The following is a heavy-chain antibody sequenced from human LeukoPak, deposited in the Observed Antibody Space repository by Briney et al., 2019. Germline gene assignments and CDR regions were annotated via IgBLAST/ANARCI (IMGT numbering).Heavy chain of an antibody. Sequence: TGGSLRLSCTVSGFTVNTNYMSWVRQPPGKGLEWVSVIYSGGSTYYADSVKGRFSISRDNSKNTLYLQMNNLRAEDTAVYYCASDRFGVPMNCWGQGTLVTVSS. V-gene: IGHV3-66*01. J-gene: IGHJ4*02. D-gene: IGHD3-10*01. CDR1: GFTVNTNY. CDR2: IYSGGST. CDR3: ASDRFGVPMNC.